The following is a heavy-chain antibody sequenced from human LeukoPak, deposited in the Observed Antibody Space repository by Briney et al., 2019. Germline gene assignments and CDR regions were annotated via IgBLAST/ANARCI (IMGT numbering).Heavy chain of an antibody. CDR1: GASISTYY. CDR3: AGDRSYVDV. J-gene: IGHJ6*03. V-gene: IGHV4-4*07. Sequence: SETLSLICRVSGASISTYYWSWIRQPVGKGLEWIGQIKTTGSTYYNPSLKSRISMSVDTSKKQFSLKLSSVTAADTAVYYCAGDRSYVDVWGKGTTVTVSS. CDR2: IKTTGST.